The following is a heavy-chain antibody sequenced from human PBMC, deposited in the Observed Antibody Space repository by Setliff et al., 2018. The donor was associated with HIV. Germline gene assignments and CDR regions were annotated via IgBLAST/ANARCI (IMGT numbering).Heavy chain of an antibody. D-gene: IGHD2-8*01. CDR2: ISPNFGHT. CDR1: GYSFSNYA. Sequence: ASVKVSCKASGYSFSNYAIHWVRQAPGQGLEWMGWISPNFGHTNYAQNFLGRVTMTIDTSTSRAYMELSSLRSEDTAVYYCASGSGYCKNGVCYIGVHRTPDKYYFDSWGQGALVTVSS. V-gene: IGHV1-3*01. CDR3: ASGSGYCKNGVCYIGVHRTPDKYYFDS. J-gene: IGHJ4*02.